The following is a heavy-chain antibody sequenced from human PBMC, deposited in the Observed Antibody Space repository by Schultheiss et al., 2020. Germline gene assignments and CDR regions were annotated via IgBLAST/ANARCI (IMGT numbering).Heavy chain of an antibody. V-gene: IGHV3-7*04. D-gene: IGHD1-26*01. CDR3: AREIGKWDHRRFDY. J-gene: IGHJ4*02. CDR2: IKQDGSEK. CDR1: GFTFSSYW. Sequence: GGSLRLSCAASGFTFSSYWMSWVRQAPGKGLEWVANIKQDGSEKYYVDSVKGRFTISRDNAKNSLYLQMNSLRAEDTAVYYCAREIGKWDHRRFDYWGQGTLVTVSS.